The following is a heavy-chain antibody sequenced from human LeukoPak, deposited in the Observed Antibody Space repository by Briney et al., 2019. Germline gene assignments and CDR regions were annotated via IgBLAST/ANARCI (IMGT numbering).Heavy chain of an antibody. V-gene: IGHV4-31*03. J-gene: IGHJ4*02. CDR2: IYYSGST. CDR3: ARGEYYYDSSGYPLDY. Sequence: TLSLTCTVSGGSISSGGYYWSWIRQHPGKGLEWIGYIYYSGSTYYNPSLRSRVIISVDTSKNQFSLKLSSVTAADTAVYYCARGEYYYDSSGYPLDYWGQGTLVTVSS. D-gene: IGHD3-22*01. CDR1: GGSISSGGYY.